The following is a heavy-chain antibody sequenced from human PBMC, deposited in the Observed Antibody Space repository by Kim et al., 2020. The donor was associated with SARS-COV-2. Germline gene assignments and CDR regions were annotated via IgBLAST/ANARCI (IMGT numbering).Heavy chain of an antibody. D-gene: IGHD4-17*01. CDR3: ARDAHGDGLDY. CDR2: I. V-gene: IGHV3-21*01. Sequence: IYYADSVKGRFTISRDNAKNSLYLQMNSLRAEDTAVYYCARDAHGDGLDYWGQGTLVTVSS. J-gene: IGHJ4*02.